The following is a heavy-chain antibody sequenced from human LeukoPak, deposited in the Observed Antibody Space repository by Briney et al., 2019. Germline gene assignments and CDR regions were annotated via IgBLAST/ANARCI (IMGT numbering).Heavy chain of an antibody. CDR2: INHSGST. V-gene: IGHV4-34*01. CDR1: GGSFSGYY. CDR3: ARGWNSGSYP. D-gene: IGHD1-26*01. J-gene: IGHJ5*02. Sequence: PSETLSLTCAVYGGSFSGYYWSWIRQPPGKGLEWIGEINHSGSTNYNPSLKSRVTISVDTSKNQFSLKLSSVTAADTAVYYCARGWNSGSYPWGQGTLVTVSS.